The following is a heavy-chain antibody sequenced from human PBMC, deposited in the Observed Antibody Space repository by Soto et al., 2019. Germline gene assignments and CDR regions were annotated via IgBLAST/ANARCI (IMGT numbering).Heavy chain of an antibody. CDR1: GDSVSSNSAA. D-gene: IGHD6-13*01. J-gene: IGHJ4*02. CDR3: ARDDGAAAALKNLDY. V-gene: IGHV6-1*01. Sequence: SPTLSLTCAISGDSVSSNSAAWNWIRESPSRGLEWLGRTYYRSKWYNDYAVSVKSRITINPDTSKNQFSLQLNSVTPEDTAVYYCARDDGAAAALKNLDYWGQGTLVTVSS. CDR2: TYYRSKWYN.